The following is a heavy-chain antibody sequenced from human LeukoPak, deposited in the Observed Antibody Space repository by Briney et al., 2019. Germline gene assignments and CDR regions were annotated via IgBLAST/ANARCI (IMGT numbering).Heavy chain of an antibody. CDR2: ISAYNGNT. D-gene: IGHD3-9*01. J-gene: IGHJ4*02. CDR3: ARYYDILTGYSNFDY. Sequence: ASVKVSCKASGYTFTSYGISWVRQAPGQGLEWMGWISAYNGNTNNAQKLQGRVTMTTDTSTSTAYMELRSLRSDDTAVYYCARYYDILTGYSNFDYWGQGTLVTVSS. V-gene: IGHV1-18*01. CDR1: GYTFTSYG.